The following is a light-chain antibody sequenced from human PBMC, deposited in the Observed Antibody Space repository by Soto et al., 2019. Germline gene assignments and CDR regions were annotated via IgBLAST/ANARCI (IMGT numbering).Light chain of an antibody. CDR2: SNN. V-gene: IGLV1-44*01. CDR3: AAWDDSLYWV. CDR1: SSNIGSNT. J-gene: IGLJ3*02. Sequence: QSVLTQPPSASGTPGQRVTISCSGSSSNIGSNTVNWYQQLPGTAPKLLIYSNNQRPSGVPDRFSGSKSGTSASLAISGLQSEDEADCYCAAWDDSLYWVFGGGTKLTVL.